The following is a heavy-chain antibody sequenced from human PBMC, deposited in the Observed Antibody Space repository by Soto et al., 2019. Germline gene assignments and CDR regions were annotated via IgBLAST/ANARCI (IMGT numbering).Heavy chain of an antibody. Sequence: SDTLSLTCAVYGGSFSGYYWCWIRQPPGKGLEWIGEIIHSGSTNYNPSLKSRVTLSVDTSKNQFSLKLSSVTAADTAVYYCARYCSGGSCYALIDYWGQGTLVTVS. CDR3: ARYCSGGSCYALIDY. J-gene: IGHJ4*02. V-gene: IGHV4-34*12. CDR1: GGSFSGYY. CDR2: IIHSGST. D-gene: IGHD2-15*01.